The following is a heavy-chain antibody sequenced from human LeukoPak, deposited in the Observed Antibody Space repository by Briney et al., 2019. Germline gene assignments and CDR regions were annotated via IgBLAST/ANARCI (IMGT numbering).Heavy chain of an antibody. J-gene: IGHJ3*02. V-gene: IGHV4-39*07. CDR1: GGSISSSSYY. Sequence: SETLSLTCTVSGGSISSSSYYWGWIRQPPGKGLEWIGSIYYSGSTYYNPSLKSRVTISVDTSNNQFSLKLNSVTAADTAVYYCAREAETGRRDAFDIWGHGTMVTVSS. CDR2: IYYSGST. CDR3: AREAETGRRDAFDI. D-gene: IGHD1-1*01.